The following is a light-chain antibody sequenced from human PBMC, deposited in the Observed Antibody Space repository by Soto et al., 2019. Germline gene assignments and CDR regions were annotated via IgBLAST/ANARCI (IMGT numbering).Light chain of an antibody. Sequence: VLTQSPGTLSLSPGERAALSCRASQSVSSNSLAWYQQKPGQAPRLLIYGASTSATGIPDRFSGSGSGTDFTLTISRLEPEDFALYYCQHYGSSLWTFGQGTKVEIK. CDR1: QSVSSNS. CDR3: QHYGSSLWT. V-gene: IGKV3-20*01. CDR2: GAS. J-gene: IGKJ1*01.